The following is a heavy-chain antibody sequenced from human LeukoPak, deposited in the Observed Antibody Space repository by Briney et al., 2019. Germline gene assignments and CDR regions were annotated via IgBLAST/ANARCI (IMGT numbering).Heavy chain of an antibody. Sequence: GGSLRLSCAASGFTFSSYSMNWVRQAPGKGLEWVSSISSSSSYIYYADSVKGRFTISRDNAKNSLYLQMNSLRAGDTAVYYCARVYYDSSGYYPIGYWGQGTLVTVSS. CDR3: ARVYYDSSGYYPIGY. CDR2: ISSSSSYI. CDR1: GFTFSSYS. V-gene: IGHV3-21*01. J-gene: IGHJ4*02. D-gene: IGHD3-22*01.